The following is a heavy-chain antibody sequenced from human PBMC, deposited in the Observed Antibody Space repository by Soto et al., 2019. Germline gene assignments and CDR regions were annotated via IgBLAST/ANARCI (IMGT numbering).Heavy chain of an antibody. CDR1: GGSISSGDYY. J-gene: IGHJ5*02. CDR3: ARGFYDSSGYYDNWFDP. Sequence: SETLSLTCTVSGGSISSGDYYWSWIRQPPGKGLEWIGYIYYSGSTYYNPSLKSRVTISVDTSKNQFSLKLSSVTAADTAVYYCARGFYDSSGYYDNWFDPWGQGTLVTVSS. D-gene: IGHD3-22*01. CDR2: IYYSGST. V-gene: IGHV4-30-4*01.